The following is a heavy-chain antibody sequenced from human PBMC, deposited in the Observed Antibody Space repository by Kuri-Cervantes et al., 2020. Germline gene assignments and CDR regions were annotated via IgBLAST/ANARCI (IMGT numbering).Heavy chain of an antibody. CDR2: INHSGRT. CDR1: GGSFSGYY. CDR3: ARVGHSNYWFDP. Sequence: SQTLPLTCAVYGGSFSGYYWSWIRQPPGKGLEWIGEINHSGRTNYNPSLKSRVTISVDTSKNQFYLKLSSVTAADTAVYYCARVGHSNYWFDPWGQGTLVTVSS. V-gene: IGHV4-34*01. D-gene: IGHD4-11*01. J-gene: IGHJ5*02.